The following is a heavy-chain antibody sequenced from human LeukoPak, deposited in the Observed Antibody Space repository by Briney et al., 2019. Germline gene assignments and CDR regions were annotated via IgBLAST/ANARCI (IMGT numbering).Heavy chain of an antibody. CDR1: GYTFTGYY. Sequence: ASVKVSCKASGYTFTGYYMHWVRQAPGQGLEWMGWINPNSGGTNYAQKFQGRVTMTRDTSISTAYMELSRLRSDDTAVYYCARPYSEYSSSWCGPNWFDPWGQGTLVTVSS. CDR2: INPNSGGT. CDR3: ARPYSEYSSSWCGPNWFDP. J-gene: IGHJ5*02. V-gene: IGHV1-2*02. D-gene: IGHD6-13*01.